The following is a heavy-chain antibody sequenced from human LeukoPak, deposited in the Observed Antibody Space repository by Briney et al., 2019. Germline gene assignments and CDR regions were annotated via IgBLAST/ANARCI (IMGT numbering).Heavy chain of an antibody. J-gene: IGHJ3*01. CDR2: IYYSGST. Sequence: SETLSLTCTVSGDSISSYYWSCIRQPPGKGREWIGYIYYSGSTNYNPSLKSRVTISVDTSKNQFSLKLRSVTAADTAVYFCARSERIIMILGGAFDVWGQGTMVTVSS. D-gene: IGHD3-22*01. CDR3: ARSERIIMILGGAFDV. CDR1: GDSISSYY. V-gene: IGHV4-59*08.